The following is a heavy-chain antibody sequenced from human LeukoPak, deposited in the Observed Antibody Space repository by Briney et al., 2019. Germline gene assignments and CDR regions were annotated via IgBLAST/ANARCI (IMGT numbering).Heavy chain of an antibody. Sequence: PSETLSLTCTVSGGSISSSSYYWGWIRQPPGKGLEWIGSIYYSGTTYYNPSLKSRVTTSVDTSKNQFSLKLSSVTAADTAVYYCARLGLGSSRDYWGQGTLVTVSS. CDR2: IYYSGTT. CDR3: ARLGLGSSRDY. CDR1: GGSISSSSYY. V-gene: IGHV4-39*01. J-gene: IGHJ4*02. D-gene: IGHD6-6*01.